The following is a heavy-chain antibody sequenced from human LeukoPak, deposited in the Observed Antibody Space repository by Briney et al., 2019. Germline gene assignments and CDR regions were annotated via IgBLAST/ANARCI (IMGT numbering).Heavy chain of an antibody. D-gene: IGHD3-10*01. CDR3: ARQRPSPPELNY. CDR2: IRYDGSNK. CDR1: GFTFSSYG. Sequence: GGSLRLSCAASGFTFSSYGMHWVRQAPGKGLEWVAFIRYDGSNKYYADSVKGRFTISRDNSKNTLYLQMNSLRAEDTAVYYCARQRPSPPELNYWGQGTLVTVSS. J-gene: IGHJ4*02. V-gene: IGHV3-30*02.